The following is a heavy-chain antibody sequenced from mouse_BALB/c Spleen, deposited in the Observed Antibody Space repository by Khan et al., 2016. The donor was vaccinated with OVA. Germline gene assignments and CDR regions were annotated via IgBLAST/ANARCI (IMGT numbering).Heavy chain of an antibody. CDR2: IWAGGST. CDR3: ARAFYYGAWFAY. J-gene: IGHJ3*01. V-gene: IGHV2-9*02. Sequence: QVQLKESGPGLVAPSQTLSITCTVSGFSLTSYGVHWVRQPPGKGLEWLGVIWAGGSTNHNSALKSRLSISKDNSKSQVFLKMNSLQTDDTAMYYCARAFYYGAWFAYWGQGTLVTVSA. D-gene: IGHD1-1*01. CDR1: GFSLTSYG.